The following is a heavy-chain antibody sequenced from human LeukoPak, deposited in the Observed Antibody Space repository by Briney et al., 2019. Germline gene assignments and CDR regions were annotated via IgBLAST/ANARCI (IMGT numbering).Heavy chain of an antibody. J-gene: IGHJ4*01. D-gene: IGHD1-26*01. Sequence: GGSLRLSCAASGFTLSKYWMSWVRQAPGKGLEWVANIKQDGSEKYYVDSVKGRFTISRDNSKNTLYLQMNSLRAEDTAVYYCAKHDSGNYCNKYYFDYWGHGTLVTVSS. CDR3: AKHDSGNYCNKYYFDY. V-gene: IGHV3-7*03. CDR2: IKQDGSEK. CDR1: GFTLSKYW.